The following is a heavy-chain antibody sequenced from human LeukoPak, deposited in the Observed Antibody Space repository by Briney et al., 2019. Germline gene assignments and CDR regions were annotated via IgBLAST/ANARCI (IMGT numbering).Heavy chain of an antibody. V-gene: IGHV3-48*03. CDR2: ISSSGSSI. Sequence: GGSLRLSCAASGLTFSSYDMNWVRQAPGKGLEWVSYISSSGSSIYYADSVKGRSTISRDNAKNSLYLQMNSLRVEDTAVYYCARPPSITNPYYGLDVWGQGTTVTVSS. CDR1: GLTFSSYD. CDR3: ARPPSITNPYYGLDV. D-gene: IGHD3-3*01. J-gene: IGHJ6*02.